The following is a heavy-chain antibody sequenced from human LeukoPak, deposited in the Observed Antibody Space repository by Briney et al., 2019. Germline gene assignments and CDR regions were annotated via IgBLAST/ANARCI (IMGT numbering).Heavy chain of an antibody. CDR1: GLTFSSYA. Sequence: PGGSLRLSCAASGLTFSSYAMTWVRQAPGKGLEWVSTVVGGGATFYADSVKGRFTISRDNSKNTLYLQMNSLRGDDTAVYYCAKYGVVLPPGSHIPHWLDPWGQGSLVTVSS. CDR3: AKYGVVLPPGSHIPHWLDP. J-gene: IGHJ5*02. D-gene: IGHD2-15*01. CDR2: VVGGGAT. V-gene: IGHV3-23*01.